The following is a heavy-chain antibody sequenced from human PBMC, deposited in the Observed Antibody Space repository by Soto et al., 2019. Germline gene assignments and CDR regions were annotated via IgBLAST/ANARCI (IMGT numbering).Heavy chain of an antibody. CDR2: INHLGSI. J-gene: IGHJ4*02. CDR1: GGSLSDYF. Sequence: SETLSLTCVVSGGSLSDYFWSWIRQPPGMALEWIGEINHLGSINYNPSLKSRVTMSVDTSKNQFSLKLSSVTAADTAVYYCARAFGSGSYYNPRYPFDYWGQGTLVTVSS. D-gene: IGHD3-10*01. CDR3: ARAFGSGSYYNPRYPFDY. V-gene: IGHV4-34*01.